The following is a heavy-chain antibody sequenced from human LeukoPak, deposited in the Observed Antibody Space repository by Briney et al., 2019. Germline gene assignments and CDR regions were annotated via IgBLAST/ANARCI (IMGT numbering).Heavy chain of an antibody. CDR1: GFTFSGSA. J-gene: IGHJ6*02. CDR2: IRSKANSYAT. D-gene: IGHD6-13*01. CDR3: TSLKAAGPYYYYGMDV. V-gene: IGHV3-73*01. Sequence: GGSLRLSCAASGFTFSGSAMHWVRQASGKGLEWVGRIRSKANSYATAYAASVKGRFTISRDDSKNTAYLQRNSLKTEDTAVYYCTSLKAAGPYYYYGMDVWGQGTTVTVSS.